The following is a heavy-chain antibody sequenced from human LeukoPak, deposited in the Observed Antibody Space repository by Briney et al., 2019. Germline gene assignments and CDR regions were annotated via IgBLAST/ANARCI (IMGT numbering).Heavy chain of an antibody. J-gene: IGHJ4*02. D-gene: IGHD3-10*01. Sequence: SETLSLTCTVSGGSISSYYWSWIRQPPGKGLEWIGYIYYSGSTNYNPSLKSRVTISVDTSKNQFSLKLSSVTAADTAVYYCARLYYYGSGRSYFDYWGPGTLVTVSS. V-gene: IGHV4-59*01. CDR2: IYYSGST. CDR1: GGSISSYY. CDR3: ARLYYYGSGRSYFDY.